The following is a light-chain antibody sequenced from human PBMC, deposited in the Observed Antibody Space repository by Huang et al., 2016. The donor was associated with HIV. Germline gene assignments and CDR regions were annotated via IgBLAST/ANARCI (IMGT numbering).Light chain of an antibody. CDR3: MQSLQTIT. V-gene: IGKV2-28*01. J-gene: IGKJ5*01. Sequence: DIVMTQSPRSLPVTPGEPASISCRSSQSLLHSNEYNYLDWYLQKPGQSPQLLIYLGSNRALRVPGRFSGSGSGTDFTLRISRGEAEDVGVYYCMQSLQTITFGRGTRLGIK. CDR2: LGS. CDR1: QSLLHSNEYNY.